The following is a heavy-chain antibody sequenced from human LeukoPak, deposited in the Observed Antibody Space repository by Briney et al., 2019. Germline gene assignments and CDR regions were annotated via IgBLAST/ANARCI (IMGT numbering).Heavy chain of an antibody. V-gene: IGHV3-66*02. CDR1: GFTVSSNY. CDR3: AVRSGD. D-gene: IGHD6-25*01. Sequence: VPPGGSLILSCAASGFTVSSNYRRWVRQAPGKGLEWVSVIYSGGSTYYADSVKGRFTISRDNSKNTLYLQMNSLRAEDTAVYYCAVRSGDWGQGTLVTVSS. J-gene: IGHJ4*02. CDR2: IYSGGST.